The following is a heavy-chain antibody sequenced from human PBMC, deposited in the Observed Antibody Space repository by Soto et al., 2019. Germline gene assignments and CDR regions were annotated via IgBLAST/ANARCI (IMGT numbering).Heavy chain of an antibody. CDR3: ARSGDYTNYYYYYMDV. D-gene: IGHD4-17*01. Sequence: SETLSLTCTVSGDSISNYYWSWIRQPPGKGLEWIGYIYHSGSTKYNPSLKSRVTISVAPSKNQFSLRLSSVTAADSAVYYCARSGDYTNYYYYYMDVWGKGTTVTVSS. CDR1: GDSISNYY. CDR2: IYHSGST. V-gene: IGHV4-59*08. J-gene: IGHJ6*03.